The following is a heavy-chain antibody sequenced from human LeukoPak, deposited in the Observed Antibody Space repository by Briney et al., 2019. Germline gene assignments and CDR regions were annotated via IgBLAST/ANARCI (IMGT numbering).Heavy chain of an antibody. J-gene: IGHJ6*02. V-gene: IGHV4-59*01. CDR3: ARAPGGWSMDV. CDR1: GGSIGSYY. CDR2: ICYSGSA. Sequence: SETLSLTCTVSGGSIGSYYWSWIRQPPGRGLEWIGYICYSGSANYNPSLKSRVTISVDTSKNQFSLKLSSVTAADTAVYYCARAPGGWSMDVWGQGTTVTVSS. D-gene: IGHD2-15*01.